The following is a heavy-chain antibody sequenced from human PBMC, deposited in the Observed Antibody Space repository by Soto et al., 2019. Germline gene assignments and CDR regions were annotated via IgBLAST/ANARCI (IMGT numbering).Heavy chain of an antibody. CDR1: GGSISSGGYY. V-gene: IGHV4-31*03. J-gene: IGHJ4*02. CDR3: ARVRRTVTYYFDY. CDR2: IYYSGST. Sequence: SETLSLTCTVSGGSISSGGYYWSWIRQHPGKGLEWIGYIYYSGSTYYNPSLKSRVTISVDTSKNQFSLKLSSVTAADTAVYYCARVRRTVTYYFDYWGQGTLVTVSS. D-gene: IGHD4-17*01.